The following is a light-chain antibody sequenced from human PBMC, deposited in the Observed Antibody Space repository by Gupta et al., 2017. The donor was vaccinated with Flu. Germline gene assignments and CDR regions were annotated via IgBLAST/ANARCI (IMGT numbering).Light chain of an antibody. J-gene: IGKJ2*01. CDR3: QQSYSTPYT. CDR2: AAS. V-gene: IGKV1-39*01. CDR1: QNIHNY. Sequence: DVQMTQSPSSLSASVGDRVTITCRATQNIHNYLNWYQQKPGKAPKLLIYAASTFQSGVASRFSGSGSGTDFTLTISMLQPEDFATYYCQQSYSTPYTFGQGTKLEIK.